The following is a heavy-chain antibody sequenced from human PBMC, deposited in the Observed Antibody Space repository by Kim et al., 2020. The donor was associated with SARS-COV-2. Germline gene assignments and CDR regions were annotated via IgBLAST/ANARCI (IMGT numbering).Heavy chain of an antibody. V-gene: IGHV3-11*03. J-gene: IGHJ3*02. Sequence: YADSVKGRFTISRDNAKNSLYLQMNSLRAEDTAIYYCATSLFGGRRSAYDIWGQGTLVSVSS. CDR3: ATSLFGGRRSAYDI. D-gene: IGHD2-15*01.